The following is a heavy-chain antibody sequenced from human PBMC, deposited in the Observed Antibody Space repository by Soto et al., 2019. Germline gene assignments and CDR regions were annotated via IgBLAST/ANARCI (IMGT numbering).Heavy chain of an antibody. CDR1: GGSISSYY. V-gene: IGHV4-59*01. CDR3: ARVLTIFGVDYYGMDV. D-gene: IGHD3-3*01. CDR2: IYYSGST. J-gene: IGHJ6*02. Sequence: SETLSLTCTVSGGSISSYYWSWIRQPPGKGLEWIGYIYYSGSTNYNPSLKSRVTISVDTPKNQFSLKLSSVTAADTAVYYCARVLTIFGVDYYGMDVWGQGTTVTVSS.